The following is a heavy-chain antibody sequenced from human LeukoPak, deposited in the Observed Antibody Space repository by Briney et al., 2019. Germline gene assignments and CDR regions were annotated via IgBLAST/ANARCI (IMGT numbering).Heavy chain of an antibody. V-gene: IGHV4-4*02. D-gene: IGHD4-17*01. Sequence: SGTLSLTCAVSGDSISSGHWWSWVRQPPGKGLEWIGEIYHSGSTNYNPSLKSRVTISVDKSKNQFSLKLSSVTAADTAVYYCARLSLLPYYGDYPYYFDYWGQGTLVTVSS. CDR2: IYHSGST. J-gene: IGHJ4*02. CDR1: GDSISSGHW. CDR3: ARLSLLPYYGDYPYYFDY.